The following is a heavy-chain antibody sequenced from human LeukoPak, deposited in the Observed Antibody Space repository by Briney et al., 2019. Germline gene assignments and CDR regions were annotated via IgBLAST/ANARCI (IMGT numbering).Heavy chain of an antibody. CDR2: IYPGDYET. Sequence: PGESLKISCEGSGYSFSNYWIGWVRQMPGKGLEWMGIIYPGDYETRYSPSFQGLVTISVDKSISTAYLQWSSLKASGTAMYYCAIPPGYCGNDCSFDHWGQGTLVTVSS. CDR1: GYSFSNYW. CDR3: AIPPGYCGNDCSFDH. D-gene: IGHD2-21*02. J-gene: IGHJ4*02. V-gene: IGHV5-51*01.